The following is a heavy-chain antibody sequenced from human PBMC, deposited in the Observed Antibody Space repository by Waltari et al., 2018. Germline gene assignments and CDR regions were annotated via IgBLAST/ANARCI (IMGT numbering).Heavy chain of an antibody. CDR1: GFTFSSNY. V-gene: IGHV3-53*01. J-gene: IGHJ6*02. CDR3: ARFVDYGMDV. Sequence: EVQLVESGGGLIQPGGSLRLSCAASGFTFSSNYMSWVRQAPGKWLEWVSVIYSGGSKYYSDSVKGRLTISRDKSKNTLYLQMNSLRAEDTAVYYCARFVDYGMDVWGQGTTVTVSS. D-gene: IGHD2-21*01. CDR2: IYSGGSK.